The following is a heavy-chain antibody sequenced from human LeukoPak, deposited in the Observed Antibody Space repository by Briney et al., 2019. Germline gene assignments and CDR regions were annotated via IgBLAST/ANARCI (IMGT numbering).Heavy chain of an antibody. J-gene: IGHJ4*02. CDR3: ASRPDGYNFRGWSL. D-gene: IGHD5-24*01. CDR2: IIPILNTA. CDR1: GGTFSSYA. V-gene: IGHV1-69*05. Sequence: SVKVSCKASGGTFSSYAISWVRQAPGQGLAWVGGIIPILNTATYAQKFQGRVTVTTDEPTTTAYMELSSLRSEDTAVYYCASRPDGYNFRGWSLWGQGTLVTVSP.